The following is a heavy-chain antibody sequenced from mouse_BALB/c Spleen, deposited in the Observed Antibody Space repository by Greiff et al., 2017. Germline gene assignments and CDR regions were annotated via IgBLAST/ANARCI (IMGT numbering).Heavy chain of an antibody. D-gene: IGHD2-3*01. Sequence: VKLVESGPGLVAPSQSLSITCTVSGFSLTSYGVHWVRQPPGKGLEWLGVIWAGGSTNYNSALMSRLSISKDNSKSQVFLKMNSLQTDDTAMYYCARDNDGYDYAMDYWGQGTSVTVSS. CDR1: GFSLTSYG. CDR3: ARDNDGYDYAMDY. CDR2: IWAGGST. J-gene: IGHJ4*01. V-gene: IGHV2-9*02.